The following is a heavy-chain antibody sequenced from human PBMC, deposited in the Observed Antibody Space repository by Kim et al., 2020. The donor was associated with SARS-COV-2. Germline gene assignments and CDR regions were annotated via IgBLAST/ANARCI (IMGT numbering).Heavy chain of an antibody. CDR1: GFTFSDDY. V-gene: IGHV3-11*01. CDR3: ARSGSYVPVVGY. CDR2: ISSSGSTK. J-gene: IGHJ4*02. Sequence: GGSLRLSCAASGFTFSDDYMSWIRQAPGKGLEWVSYISSSGSTKYYAGSVKGRFTISRDNAKKSLYLQMNSLRAEDTAVYYCARSGSYVPVVGYWGQGT. D-gene: IGHD3-10*01.